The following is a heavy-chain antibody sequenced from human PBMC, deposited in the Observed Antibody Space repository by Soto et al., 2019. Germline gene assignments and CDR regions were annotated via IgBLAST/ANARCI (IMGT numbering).Heavy chain of an antibody. J-gene: IGHJ4*02. CDR1: GGSISSGGYS. CDR3: ARGDRALFDY. V-gene: IGHV4-30-2*01. CDR2: IYHSGST. Sequence: SETLSVTCAVSGGSISSGGYSWSWIRQPPGKGLEWIGYIYHSGSTYYNPSLKSRVTISVDRSKNQFSLKLSSVTAADTAVYYCARGDRALFDYQGQIPLVPVST.